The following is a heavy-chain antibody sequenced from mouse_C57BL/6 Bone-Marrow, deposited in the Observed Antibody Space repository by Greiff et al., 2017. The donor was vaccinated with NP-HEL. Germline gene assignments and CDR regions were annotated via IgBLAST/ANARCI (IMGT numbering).Heavy chain of an antibody. CDR2: IIPSGGYT. Sequence: VMLVESGAELAKPGASVKLSCKASGYTFTSSWMPWVNQRPGQGLEWMGYIIPSGGYTKYNQKFKDKATVTADTSSSTAYMQLSSLTYEDSAVYYCARYRASTGTRAMDYWGQGTPVTVSS. D-gene: IGHD4-1*02. CDR3: ARYRASTGTRAMDY. J-gene: IGHJ4*01. CDR1: GYTFTSSW. V-gene: IGHV1-7*01.